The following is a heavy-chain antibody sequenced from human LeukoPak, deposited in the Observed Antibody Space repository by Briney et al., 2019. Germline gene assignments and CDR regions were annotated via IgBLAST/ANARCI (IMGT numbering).Heavy chain of an antibody. V-gene: IGHV3-23*01. CDR2: ISGSTSST. D-gene: IGHD1-1*01. Sequence: GSLRLSCAASGFTFSSYAMSWVRQAPGKGLEWVSLISGSTSSTYYADSVKGRFTISRDNSKNTLYLQMNSLRAEDTAVYYCAKAYGGYHFDYWGQGTLVTVSS. J-gene: IGHJ4*02. CDR1: GFTFSSYA. CDR3: AKAYGGYHFDY.